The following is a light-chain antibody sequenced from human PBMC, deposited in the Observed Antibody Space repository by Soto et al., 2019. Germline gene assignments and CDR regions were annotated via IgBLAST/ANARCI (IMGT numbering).Light chain of an antibody. Sequence: QSVLTQPPSASGTPGQRVTISCSGSSSNIGSNNVYCYQQLPGTAPKLLIYRNNQRPSGVPDRFSGSKSCTSASLAISGLRAEEADDYYCAAWDASLSGPSVVFGGGTQLTVL. CDR3: AAWDASLSGPSVV. CDR1: SSNIGSNN. V-gene: IGLV1-47*01. CDR2: RNN. J-gene: IGLJ2*01.